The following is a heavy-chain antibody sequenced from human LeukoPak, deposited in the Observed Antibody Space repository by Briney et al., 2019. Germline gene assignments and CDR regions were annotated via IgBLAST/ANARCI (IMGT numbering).Heavy chain of an antibody. CDR1: GFTVSSNF. D-gene: IGHD2-2*01. CDR3: ATEVGSPAIRSAFNI. Sequence: GGSQRLSCAASGFTVSSNFMSWVRQAPGKGLEWVSVIYGGGSTYYADSVKGRFTISRDNAKNSLYLQMNSLRAEDTAVYYCATEVGSPAIRSAFNIWGQGTMVTVSS. V-gene: IGHV3-53*01. J-gene: IGHJ3*02. CDR2: IYGGGST.